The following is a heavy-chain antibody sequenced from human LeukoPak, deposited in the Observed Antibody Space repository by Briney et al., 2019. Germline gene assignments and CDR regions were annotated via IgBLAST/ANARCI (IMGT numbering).Heavy chain of an antibody. CDR3: ARQTGSGLFILP. V-gene: IGHV3-74*01. J-gene: IGHJ4*02. CDR1: GFTFSSYW. CDR2: INSDGSST. Sequence: GGSLRLSCAASGFTFSSYWMHWVRQAPGKGLVWVSRINSDGSSTSYADSVKGRFTISRDNAKNTLYLQMNSLRAEDTAVYYCARQTGSGLFILPGGQGTLVTVSS. D-gene: IGHD3/OR15-3a*01.